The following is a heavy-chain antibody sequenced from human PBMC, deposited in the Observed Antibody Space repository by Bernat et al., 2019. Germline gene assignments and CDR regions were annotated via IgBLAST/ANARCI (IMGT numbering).Heavy chain of an antibody. Sequence: EVQLLESGGGLVQPGGSLRLSCAASGFTFSSYAMSWVRQAPGKGLEWVSSISGSGGSTYYADSVKGRFTISRDNSKNTLYLQMNSLRAEDTAVYYCAKCPIRPTEFDYWGQGTLVTVSS. V-gene: IGHV3-23*01. CDR1: GFTFSSYA. CDR3: AKCPIRPTEFDY. CDR2: ISGSGGST. J-gene: IGHJ4*02.